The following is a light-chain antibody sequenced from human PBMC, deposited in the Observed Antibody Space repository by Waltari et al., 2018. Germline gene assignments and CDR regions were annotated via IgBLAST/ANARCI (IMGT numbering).Light chain of an antibody. CDR3: QQYNNWPPVFT. V-gene: IGKV3-15*01. J-gene: IGKJ3*01. Sequence: EIVLTQSPATMSVSPGERATLSCRASHSILNNLACYQQKPGQAPRLLIYGASARATGIPAMFSGSGSGTEFTLTISSLQSEEFAIYYCQQYNNWPPVFTFGPGTKVDF. CDR1: HSILNN. CDR2: GAS.